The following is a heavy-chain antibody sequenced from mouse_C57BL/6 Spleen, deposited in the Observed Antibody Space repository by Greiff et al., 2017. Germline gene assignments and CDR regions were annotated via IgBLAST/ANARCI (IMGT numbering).Heavy chain of an antibody. CDR2: ISSGGDYI. CDR3: TRDGYYDYYAMDY. V-gene: IGHV5-9-1*02. J-gene: IGHJ4*01. D-gene: IGHD2-3*01. Sequence: EVKVVESGEGLVKPGGSLKLSCAASGFTFSSYAMSWVRQTPEKRLEWVAYISSGGDYIYYADTVKGRFTISRDNAGNTLYLQMSSLKSEDTAMYYCTRDGYYDYYAMDYWGQGTSVTVSS. CDR1: GFTFSSYA.